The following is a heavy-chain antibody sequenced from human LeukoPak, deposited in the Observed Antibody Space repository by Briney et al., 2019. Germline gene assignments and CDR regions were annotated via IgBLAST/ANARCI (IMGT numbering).Heavy chain of an antibody. V-gene: IGHV4-30-4*07. Sequence: SETLSLTCVVSGDSISSGGYSWSWIRQTPGKGLEWIAYIHDSGSTYNNPSLKSRLSISIDTSKNQFSLKLNSVTAADTAVYYCARGVVVVPAAHFYFDYWGQGTLVTVSS. CDR2: IHDSGST. CDR3: ARGVVVVPAAHFYFDY. J-gene: IGHJ4*02. D-gene: IGHD2-2*01. CDR1: GDSISSGGYS.